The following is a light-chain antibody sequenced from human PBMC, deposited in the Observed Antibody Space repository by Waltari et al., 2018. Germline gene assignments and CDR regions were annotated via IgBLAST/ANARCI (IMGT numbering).Light chain of an antibody. Sequence: QSALTQPASVSGSPGQSFTIFCAGASTDLGGYNYVPWSQPHPGKAPNLMIYDVSNPPSGVSNRFSGSKSGNTASLTISGLQSEDEAYYYCNSYTSSSTLVFGTGTEVTVL. V-gene: IGLV2-14*03. CDR2: DVS. CDR1: STDLGGYNY. J-gene: IGLJ1*01. CDR3: NSYTSSSTLV.